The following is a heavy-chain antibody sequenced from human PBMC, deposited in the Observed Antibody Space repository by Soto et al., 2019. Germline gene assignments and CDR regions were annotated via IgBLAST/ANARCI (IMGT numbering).Heavy chain of an antibody. CDR3: ARGRYDSSGYYLSNGNYFDY. CDR2: IIPIFGTA. CDR1: GDTFSSYA. J-gene: IGHJ4*02. Sequence: SSVKRSCKASGDTFSSYAIGWVRQAPGQGLEWMGGIIPIFGTANYAQKFQGRVTITADKSTSTAYMELSSLRSEDTAVYYCARGRYDSSGYYLSNGNYFDYWGQGTLVTVSS. D-gene: IGHD3-22*01. V-gene: IGHV1-69*06.